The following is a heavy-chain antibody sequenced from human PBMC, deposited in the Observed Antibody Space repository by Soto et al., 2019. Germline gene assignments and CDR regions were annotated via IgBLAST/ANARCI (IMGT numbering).Heavy chain of an antibody. CDR1: GGSFSGYY. CDR3: ARGGVVVVPAAISGY. CDR2: INHSGST. V-gene: IGHV4-34*01. Sequence: QVQLQQWGAGLLKPSETLSLTCAVYGGSFSGYYWSWIRQPPGKGLEWIGEINHSGSTNYNPSLKSRVTISVDTSKNQFSLKLSSVTAADTAVYYCARGGVVVVPAAISGYWGQGTLVTVSS. D-gene: IGHD2-2*01. J-gene: IGHJ4*02.